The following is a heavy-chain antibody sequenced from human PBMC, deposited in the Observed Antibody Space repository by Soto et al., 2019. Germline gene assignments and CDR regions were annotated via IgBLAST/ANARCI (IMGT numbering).Heavy chain of an antibody. Sequence: GGSLRLSCAASGFTFSSYGMHWVRQAPGKGLEWVAVIWYDGSNKYYVDSVKGRFTISRDNSKNTLYLQMNSLRAEDTAVYYCARDTTGGDYEEYYFDYWGQGTLVTVSS. V-gene: IGHV3-33*01. J-gene: IGHJ4*02. D-gene: IGHD4-17*01. CDR1: GFTFSSYG. CDR3: ARDTTGGDYEEYYFDY. CDR2: IWYDGSNK.